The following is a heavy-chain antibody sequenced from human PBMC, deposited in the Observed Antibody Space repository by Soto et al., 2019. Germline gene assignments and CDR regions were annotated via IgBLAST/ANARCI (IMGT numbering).Heavy chain of an antibody. V-gene: IGHV3-21*01. Sequence: GGSLRLSCAASGFTFTRYSMNWVRQAPGKGLEWVSSISSTTNYIYYADSMKGRLTVSRDNAKNSVYLEMNSRSAEDTAVYYCARESEDLTSNFDYWGQGTLVTVSS. CDR3: ARESEDLTSNFDY. CDR2: ISSTTNYI. J-gene: IGHJ4*02. CDR1: GFTFTRYS.